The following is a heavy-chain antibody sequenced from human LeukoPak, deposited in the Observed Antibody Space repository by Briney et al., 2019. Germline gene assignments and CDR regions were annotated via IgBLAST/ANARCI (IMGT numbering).Heavy chain of an antibody. V-gene: IGHV4-34*01. CDR2: INHSGST. Sequence: TSETLSLXCAVYGGSFSGYYWNWIRQPPGKGLEWIGEINHSGSTNYNPSLKSRVTISVDTSKNQFSLRLSSVTAADTAVYYCARCFLRGYSRGYFDLWGRGTLVTVSS. CDR1: GGSFSGYY. D-gene: IGHD5-18*01. CDR3: ARCFLRGYSRGYFDL. J-gene: IGHJ2*01.